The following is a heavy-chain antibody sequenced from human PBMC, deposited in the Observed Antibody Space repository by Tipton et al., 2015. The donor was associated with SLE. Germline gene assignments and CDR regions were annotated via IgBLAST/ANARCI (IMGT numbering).Heavy chain of an antibody. V-gene: IGHV4-39*01. CDR2: IYYSGST. CDR3: ARLGRDGSI. CDR1: GGSISSSSYY. J-gene: IGHJ3*02. D-gene: IGHD5-24*01. Sequence: TLSLTCTVSGGSISSSSYYWGWIRQPPGKGLEWIGSIYYSGSTYYNPSLKSRVTISVDTSKNQFSLKLSSVTAADTAVYYCARLGRDGSIWGQGTMVTVSS.